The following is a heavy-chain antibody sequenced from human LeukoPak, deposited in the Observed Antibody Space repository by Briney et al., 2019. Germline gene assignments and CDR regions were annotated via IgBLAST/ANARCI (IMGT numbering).Heavy chain of an antibody. CDR2: IYWDDDK. Sequence: SGPTLVNPTQTLTLTCTFSGFSLSTSAVGVGWIRRPPGKALEWLALIYWDDDKRYSPSLKSRLTITKDTSKNQVVLAMSNMDPVDTATYYCAHRNPQSMAYYFDYWGQGTLVTVSS. J-gene: IGHJ4*02. CDR1: GFSLSTSAVG. D-gene: IGHD2/OR15-2a*01. CDR3: AHRNPQSMAYYFDY. V-gene: IGHV2-5*02.